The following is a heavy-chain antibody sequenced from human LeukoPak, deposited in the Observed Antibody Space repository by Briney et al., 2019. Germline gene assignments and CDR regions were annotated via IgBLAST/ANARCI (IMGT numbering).Heavy chain of an antibody. V-gene: IGHV4-4*07. J-gene: IGHJ4*02. D-gene: IGHD3-22*01. Sequence: SETLSLTCTVSGGSISSYYWSWIRQPAGKGLEWIGRIYTSGSTNYNASLKSRVSMSVATSKLEATVRQSSVTASDAAVYYCTRGGYDRSGYFLDFWGQGTLVTVSS. CDR3: TRGGYDRSGYFLDF. CDR2: IYTSGST. CDR1: GGSISSYY.